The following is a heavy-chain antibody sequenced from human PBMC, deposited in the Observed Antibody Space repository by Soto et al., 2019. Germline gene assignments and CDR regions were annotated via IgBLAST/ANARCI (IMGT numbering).Heavy chain of an antibody. CDR2: INHSGST. Sequence: QVQLQQWGAGLLKPSETLSLTCAVYGGSFSGYYWSWIRQPPGKGLEWIGEINHSGSTNYNPSLKSRVTISVDTSKNQFSLKLSSVTAADTAVYYCAKEMGLSSTIDHPGFVPWGQGTLVTVSS. CDR1: GGSFSGYY. D-gene: IGHD2-2*01. J-gene: IGHJ5*02. V-gene: IGHV4-34*01. CDR3: AKEMGLSSTIDHPGFVP.